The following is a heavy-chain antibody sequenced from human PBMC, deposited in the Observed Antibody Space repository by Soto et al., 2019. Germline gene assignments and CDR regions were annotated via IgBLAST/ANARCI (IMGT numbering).Heavy chain of an antibody. CDR1: GFTFTSSA. CDR2: IVVGSGNT. Sequence: PVKVSCKASGFTFTSSAVQWVRQARGQRLEWIGWIVVGSGNTNYAQKFQERVTITRDMSTSTAYMELSSLRSEDTAVYYCAAVALPGIAAAFDYWGQGTLVTVSS. D-gene: IGHD6-13*01. V-gene: IGHV1-58*01. CDR3: AAVALPGIAAAFDY. J-gene: IGHJ4*02.